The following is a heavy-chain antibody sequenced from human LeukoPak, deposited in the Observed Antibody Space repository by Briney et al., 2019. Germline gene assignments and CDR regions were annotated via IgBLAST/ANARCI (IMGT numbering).Heavy chain of an antibody. CDR3: AGNYGPYYFDY. CDR1: GGSISSYY. V-gene: IGHV4-59*06. Sequence: SETLSLTCTVSGGSISSYYWSWIRQHPGKGLEWIGHVYYSGTTHYNPSLMSRVTISVDTSKNQFSLKLSSVTAADTAVYYCAGNYGPYYFDYWGQGTLVTVSS. D-gene: IGHD3-10*01. J-gene: IGHJ4*02. CDR2: VYYSGTT.